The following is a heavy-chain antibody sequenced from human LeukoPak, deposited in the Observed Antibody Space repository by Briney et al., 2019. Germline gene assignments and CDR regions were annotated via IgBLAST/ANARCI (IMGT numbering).Heavy chain of an antibody. J-gene: IGHJ4*02. CDR1: GFTFSSYA. V-gene: IGHV3-23*01. Sequence: PGGSLRLSCAASGFTFSSYAMSWVRQAPGKGLEWVSVISNSGGSTFYADSVKGRFTISRDNSKNTLYLQMNSLRAEDTAVYYCAKRAVPGNAFFDNWGQGTLVTVSS. D-gene: IGHD6-19*01. CDR2: ISNSGGST. CDR3: AKRAVPGNAFFDN.